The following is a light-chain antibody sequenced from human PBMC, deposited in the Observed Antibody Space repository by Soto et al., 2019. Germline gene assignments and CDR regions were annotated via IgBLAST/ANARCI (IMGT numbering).Light chain of an antibody. Sequence: DIQMTQSPSSLSASVGDRVTITCRASQGVNNYLAWFQQKPGKAPKSLIYGASTLQSGVPSKFSGSGSRTDFTLTIRILQPEDFATYFCQQYKTYPLTFGQGTRLEIK. CDR1: QGVNNY. CDR2: GAS. V-gene: IGKV1-16*02. CDR3: QQYKTYPLT. J-gene: IGKJ5*01.